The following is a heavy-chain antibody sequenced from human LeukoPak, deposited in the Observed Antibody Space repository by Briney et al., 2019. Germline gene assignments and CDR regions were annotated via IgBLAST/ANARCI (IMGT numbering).Heavy chain of an antibody. J-gene: IGHJ4*02. CDR3: ASRSSIYSSGWYGGDC. V-gene: IGHV3-53*01. Sequence: GGSLRLSCAASGFIVSSNYMSWVRQAPGRGLEWVSVIYSGGTTYYADSVKGRFTISRDNSKNTLYLQMNSLRAEDTAVYYCASRSSIYSSGWYGGDCWGQGTLVTVSA. CDR1: GFIVSSNY. CDR2: IYSGGTT. D-gene: IGHD6-13*01.